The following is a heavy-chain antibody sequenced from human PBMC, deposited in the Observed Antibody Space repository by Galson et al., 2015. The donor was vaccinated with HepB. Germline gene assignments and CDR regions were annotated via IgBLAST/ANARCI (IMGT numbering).Heavy chain of an antibody. D-gene: IGHD2-2*01. CDR1: GFTVSDNY. CDR3: ARGGGPAAAY. CDR2: IYSSGET. V-gene: IGHV3-53*01. J-gene: IGHJ4*02. Sequence: SLRLSCAASGFTVSDNYMRWVRQAPGKGLEWVSLIYSSGETYYSDSVKGRFTISRDNSKNTLYLQMNNLRAEDTAVYYCARGGGPAAAYWGQGTLVTVSS.